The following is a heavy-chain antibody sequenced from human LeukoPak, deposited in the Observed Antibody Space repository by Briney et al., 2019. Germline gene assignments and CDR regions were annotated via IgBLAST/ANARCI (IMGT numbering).Heavy chain of an antibody. CDR2: IYSGGST. V-gene: IGHV3-53*04. CDR1: GFIFSSNY. J-gene: IGHJ3*02. CDR3: ARGGYSGYDRDAFDI. D-gene: IGHD5-12*01. Sequence: GGSLRLSCAASGFIFSSNYMSWLRQAPGKALEWVSDIYSGGSTYYADSVKGRFTISTNNSKNTLYLQMNSLRAEDTAVYYCARGGYSGYDRDAFDIWGQGTMVTVSS.